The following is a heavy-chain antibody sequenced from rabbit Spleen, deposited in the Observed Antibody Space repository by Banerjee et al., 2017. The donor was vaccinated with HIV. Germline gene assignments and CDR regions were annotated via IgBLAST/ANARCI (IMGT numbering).Heavy chain of an antibody. D-gene: IGHD1-1*01. Sequence: LVKPGGTLTLTCTVSGFSFSSNWICWVRQAPGKGLEWIACIDTNDGDTDYANWPKGRFTISKTSSTTVTLQMTSLTAADTATYFCARNYVNAFDPWGPGTLVTVS. V-gene: IGHV1S45*01. J-gene: IGHJ2*01. CDR3: ARNYVNAFDP. CDR1: GFSFSSNW. CDR2: IDTNDGDT.